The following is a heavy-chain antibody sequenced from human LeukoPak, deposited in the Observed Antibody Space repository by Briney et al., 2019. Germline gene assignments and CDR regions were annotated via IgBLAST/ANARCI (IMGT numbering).Heavy chain of an antibody. CDR3: ARQSSSWYY. CDR2: IYYSGST. Sequence: SETLSLTCTVSGGSISSSSYYWGWIRQPPGKGLEWIGSIYYSGSTYYNPSLKSRVTISVDTSKNQFSLKLSSVTAADTAVHYCARQSSSWYYWGQGTLVTVSS. D-gene: IGHD6-13*01. V-gene: IGHV4-39*07. J-gene: IGHJ4*02. CDR1: GGSISSSSYY.